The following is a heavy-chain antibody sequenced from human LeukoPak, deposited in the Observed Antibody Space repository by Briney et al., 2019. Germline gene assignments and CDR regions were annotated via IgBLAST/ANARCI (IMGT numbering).Heavy chain of an antibody. CDR1: GGSISSYY. CDR2: IYYSGST. CDR3: ARANYYDSSGYSRGAFDI. D-gene: IGHD3-22*01. Sequence: SETLSLTCTVSGGSISSYYWSWIRQPPGKGLEWIGYIYYSGSTNYNPSLKSRVTISVDTSKNQFSLKLCSVTAADTAMYYCARANYYDSSGYSRGAFDIWGQGTMVTVSS. J-gene: IGHJ3*02. V-gene: IGHV4-59*08.